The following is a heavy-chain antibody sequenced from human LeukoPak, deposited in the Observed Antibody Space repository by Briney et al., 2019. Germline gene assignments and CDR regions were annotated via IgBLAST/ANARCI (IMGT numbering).Heavy chain of an antibody. D-gene: IGHD2-2*03. V-gene: IGHV1-18*01. J-gene: IGHJ5*02. CDR1: GYTFTSYG. CDR3: ARDGYCSSTSCTHAESWNNWFDP. Sequence: ASVKVSCKSSGYTFTSYGISWVRQAPGPGLEWMGWIGAYNGNTNYSQNLQGSVTIITDTSTSTAYMELRSLISDDTAVYYCARDGYCSSTSCTHAESWNNWFDPWGQGTLVTVSS. CDR2: IGAYNGNT.